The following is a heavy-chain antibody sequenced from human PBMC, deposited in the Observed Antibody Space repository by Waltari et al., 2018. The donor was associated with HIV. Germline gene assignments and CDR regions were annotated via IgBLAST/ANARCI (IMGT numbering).Heavy chain of an antibody. CDR2: FLVSESIT. CDR1: GITFGSYA. V-gene: IGHV3-23*01. Sequence: EVQLLESGGGLVQPGGSLRLTCAASGITFGSYAMGWVRRAPVKCLEWDLSFLVSESITFYYTFVKGRFTISRDSSKNTLYLQMTRLRADDTAIYYCAKGTTDYGYYFDYWGQGTLVTVSS. J-gene: IGHJ4*02. D-gene: IGHD4-17*01. CDR3: AKGTTDYGYYFDY.